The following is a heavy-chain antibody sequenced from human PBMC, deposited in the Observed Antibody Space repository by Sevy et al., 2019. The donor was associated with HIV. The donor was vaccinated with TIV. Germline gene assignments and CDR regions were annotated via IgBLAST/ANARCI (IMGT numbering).Heavy chain of an antibody. V-gene: IGHV4-59*01. CDR3: TRAPPVRSGDDSLNWFDP. CDR2: IHYTGSA. J-gene: IGHJ5*02. D-gene: IGHD5-12*01. CDR1: GGSISSYY. Sequence: SETLSLTCTVSGGSISSYYWSWIRQPPGKGLEYIGYIHYTGSANYNPSRRSRVTISVDTSKNQFSLKLSSVTAADTAVYYCTRAPPVRSGDDSLNWFDPWGQGSLVTVSS.